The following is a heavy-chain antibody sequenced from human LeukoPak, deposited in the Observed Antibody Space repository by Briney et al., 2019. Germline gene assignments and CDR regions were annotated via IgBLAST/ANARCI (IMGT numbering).Heavy chain of an antibody. D-gene: IGHD3-10*01. CDR3: AKYKGGDYIDSGKRYYLDH. Sequence: GASVKVSCKASGYMFTSYDINWVRQAPGQGLEWMGWMNPDSGKKGKAQTFQGRIAMTRNTSISTAYMELSSLGPEDTAVYYCAKYKGGDYIDSGKRYYLDHWGQGTPVTVSS. J-gene: IGHJ4*02. CDR2: MNPDSGKK. CDR1: GYMFTSYD. V-gene: IGHV1-8*01.